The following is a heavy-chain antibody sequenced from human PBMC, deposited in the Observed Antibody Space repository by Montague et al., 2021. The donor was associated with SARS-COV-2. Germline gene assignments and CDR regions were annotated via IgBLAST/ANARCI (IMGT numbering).Heavy chain of an antibody. CDR2: TYYRSKWYN. CDR1: GDSVSSNSAA. CDR3: ARSVGASSSSGPLPPHFDY. V-gene: IGHV6-1*01. J-gene: IGHJ4*02. Sequence: CAISGDSVSSNSAAWNWIRQSPSRGLEWLGRTYYRSKWYNDYALSVKSRITINPDTSKNQFSLQLNSVTPEDTAVYYCARSVGASSSSGPLPPHFDYWGQGTLVTVSS. D-gene: IGHD6-13*01.